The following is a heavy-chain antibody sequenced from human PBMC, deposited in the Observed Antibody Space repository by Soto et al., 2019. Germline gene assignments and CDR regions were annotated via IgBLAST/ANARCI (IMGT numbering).Heavy chain of an antibody. CDR1: GFTFISYG. V-gene: IGHV3-23*01. Sequence: EMQLLESGGGLVQPGGSLRLSCAASGFTFISYGMTLVRQAPVKGLEWVSGITTTGRNTYYAESVKGRFTISRDNSKNVLYLRRNSLRAEDTAVYYCARGAEAAGTDWFEDWCQGTLVIVSS. J-gene: IGHJ5*02. CDR2: ITTTGRNT. CDR3: ARGAEAAGTDWFED. D-gene: IGHD6-13*01.